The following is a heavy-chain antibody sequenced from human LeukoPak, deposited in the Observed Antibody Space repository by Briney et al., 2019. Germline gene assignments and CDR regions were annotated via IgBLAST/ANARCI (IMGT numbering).Heavy chain of an antibody. CDR2: FDPEDGGT. CDR3: ATDSSLYSSSWTDLDY. Sequence: ASVKVSCKVSGYTLTELSMHWVRQAPGKGLEWMGGFDPEDGGTIYAQKFQGRVTMTEDTSTNTAYMELSSLRSEDTAVYYCATDSSLYSSSWTDLDYWGQGTLVTVSS. CDR1: GYTLTELS. D-gene: IGHD6-13*01. V-gene: IGHV1-24*01. J-gene: IGHJ4*02.